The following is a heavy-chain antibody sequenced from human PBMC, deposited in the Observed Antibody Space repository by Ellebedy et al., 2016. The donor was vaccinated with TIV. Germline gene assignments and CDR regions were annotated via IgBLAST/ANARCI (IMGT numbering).Heavy chain of an antibody. CDR1: GGSINSDSFY. J-gene: IGHJ5*02. CDR3: ARHPCGDCYWDWFDP. V-gene: IGHV4-39*01. CDR2: IYNSGST. Sequence: SETLSLTCTVSGGSINSDSFYWGWIRQPPGKGLEWIGTIYNSGSTYYNPSLKSRVTISVDTSKNQFSLKVISVTAADTAVYYCARHPCGDCYWDWFDPWGQGTLVTVSS. D-gene: IGHD2-21*02.